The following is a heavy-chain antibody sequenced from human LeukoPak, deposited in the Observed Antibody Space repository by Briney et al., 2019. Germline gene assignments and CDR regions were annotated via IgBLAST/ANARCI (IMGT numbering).Heavy chain of an antibody. CDR3: ARDCGGDSYLGAFDI. J-gene: IGHJ3*02. CDR2: VYYSGTT. Sequence: PSETLSLTCSVSGGSIHTYYWTWIRQPPGKGPEWIGNVYYSGTTYYNPSLKSRLTISVDTSKNQFSLKLNSVTAADTAVYFCARDCGGDSYLGAFDIWGQGTVVTVSS. CDR1: GGSIHTYY. V-gene: IGHV4-59*13. D-gene: IGHD2-21*02.